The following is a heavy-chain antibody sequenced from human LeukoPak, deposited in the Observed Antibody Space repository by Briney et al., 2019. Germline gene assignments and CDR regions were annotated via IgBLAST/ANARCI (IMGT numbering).Heavy chain of an antibody. J-gene: IGHJ4*02. CDR1: GFTFTDSA. V-gene: IGHV3-21*01. Sequence: GGSLRLSCAGSGFTFTDSAINWVRQAPGKGLEWVSSINNIATHSYYAASVKGRFSISRDDAKNSVYLQMNSLRAEDTAVYYCASGIVATINSPPGDYWGQGTLVTVSS. CDR3: ASGIVATINSPPGDY. CDR2: INNIATHS. D-gene: IGHD5-12*01.